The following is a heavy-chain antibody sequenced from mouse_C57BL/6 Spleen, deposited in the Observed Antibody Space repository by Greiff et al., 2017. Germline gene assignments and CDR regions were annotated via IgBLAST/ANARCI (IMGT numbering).Heavy chain of an antibody. J-gene: IGHJ3*01. Sequence: VQLQQSGAELVRPGASVTLSCKASGYTFTDYEMHWVKQTPVHGLEWIGAIDPETGGTAYNQKFKGKAILTADKSSSTAYMELRSLTSEDSAVYYCTREGSSYSAWFAYWGQGTLVTVSA. V-gene: IGHV1-15*01. CDR2: IDPETGGT. D-gene: IGHD1-1*01. CDR3: TREGSSYSAWFAY. CDR1: GYTFTDYE.